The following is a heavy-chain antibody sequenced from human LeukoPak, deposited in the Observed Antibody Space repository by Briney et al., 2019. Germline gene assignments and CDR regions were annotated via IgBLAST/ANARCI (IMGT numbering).Heavy chain of an antibody. CDR1: GGSISSSPYY. J-gene: IGHJ1*01. V-gene: IGHV4-39*07. CDR3: ARVVQSTDSSGFYLPEYFQH. CDR2: IYYSGTT. Sequence: PSETLSLTCTVSGGSISSSPYYWGWIRQPPGKGLEWIGSIYYSGTTHYNPSLESRVTISVDTSKNQFSLKLSSVTAADTAVYYCARVVQSTDSSGFYLPEYFQHWGQGTLVTVSS. D-gene: IGHD3-22*01.